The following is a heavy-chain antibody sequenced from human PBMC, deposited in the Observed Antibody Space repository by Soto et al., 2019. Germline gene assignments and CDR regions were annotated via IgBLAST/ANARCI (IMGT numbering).Heavy chain of an antibody. CDR1: GYTFTSYY. CDR3: ARVDGAAAAGIFDY. D-gene: IGHD6-13*01. Sequence: QVQLVQSGAEVKKPGASVKVSCKASGYTFTSYYMHWVRQAPGQGLEWMGISNPSGGSTSYAQKFQGSVTMPRDTSTSTVYMELSSLRSEDTAVYYCARVDGAAAAGIFDYWGQGTLVTVSS. CDR2: SNPSGGST. J-gene: IGHJ4*02. V-gene: IGHV1-46*01.